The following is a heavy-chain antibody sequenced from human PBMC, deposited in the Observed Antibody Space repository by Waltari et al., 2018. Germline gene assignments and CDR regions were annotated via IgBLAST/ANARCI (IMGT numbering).Heavy chain of an antibody. CDR1: GASITSNRHY. J-gene: IGHJ3*01. Sequence: QLQLHESGPGLVKPSETLSLTCHVSGASITSNRHYWGWIRQPPGQGLEWSGTMSYSGPTNISPSLKSRVTISRDTSRDQMSLKLDSVTAADTAVYYCVTYIGASLGTASFDVWGQGTMVTVSS. V-gene: IGHV4-39*01. CDR2: MSYSGPT. CDR3: VTYIGASLGTASFDV. D-gene: IGHD5-12*01.